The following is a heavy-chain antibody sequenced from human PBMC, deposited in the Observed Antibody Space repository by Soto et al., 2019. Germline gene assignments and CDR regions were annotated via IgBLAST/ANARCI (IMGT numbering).Heavy chain of an antibody. CDR1: GGSISSGGYY. D-gene: IGHD2-15*01. CDR2: IYYSGST. V-gene: IGHV4-30-4*01. CDR3: ARVLYSYGMDV. J-gene: IGHJ6*02. Sequence: SETLSLTCAVSGGSISSGGYYWSWIRQPPGKGLEWIGYIYYSGSTYYNPSLKSRVTISVDTSKNQFSLKLSSVTAADTAVYYCARVLYSYGMDVWGQGTTVTVSS.